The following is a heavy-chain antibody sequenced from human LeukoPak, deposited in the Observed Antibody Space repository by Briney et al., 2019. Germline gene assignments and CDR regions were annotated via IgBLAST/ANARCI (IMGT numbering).Heavy chain of an antibody. CDR1: GGTFSSYA. D-gene: IGHD2-2*01. Sequence: ASVKVSCKASGGTFSSYAITWVRQAPGQGLEWMGGIIPIFATANYAQKFQGRVTITADESTSTAYMELSSLRSEDTAVYYCAREDCSSNSCPSKGGSSPPFQHWGQGTLVTVSS. CDR2: IIPIFATA. J-gene: IGHJ1*01. CDR3: AREDCSSNSCPSKGGSSPPFQH. V-gene: IGHV1-69*13.